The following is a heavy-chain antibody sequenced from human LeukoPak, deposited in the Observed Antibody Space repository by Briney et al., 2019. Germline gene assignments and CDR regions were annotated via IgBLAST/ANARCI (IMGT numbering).Heavy chain of an antibody. D-gene: IGHD3-10*01. CDR3: ARDLGSYYGSGSPFY. CDR2: ISYDGSNK. V-gene: IGHV3-30*04. CDR1: GFTFSSYA. Sequence: GGSLRLSCAASGFTFSSYAMHWVRQAPGKGLEWVAVISYDGSNKYYADSVKGRFTISRDNSKNTLYLQMNSLRAEDTAVYYCARDLGSYYGSGSPFYWGQGTLVTVSS. J-gene: IGHJ4*02.